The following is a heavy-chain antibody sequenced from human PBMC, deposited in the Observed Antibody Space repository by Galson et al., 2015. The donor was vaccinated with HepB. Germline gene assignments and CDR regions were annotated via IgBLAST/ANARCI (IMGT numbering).Heavy chain of an antibody. V-gene: IGHV3-15*07. CDR3: TTDFLYYYDSSGYYYDFDY. CDR1: GFTFSNAW. J-gene: IGHJ4*02. CDR2: IKSKTDGGTT. D-gene: IGHD3-22*01. Sequence: SLRLSCAASGFTFSNAWMNWVRQASGKGLEWVGRIKSKTDGGTTDYAAPVKGRFTISRDDSKNTLYLQMNSLKTEDTAVYYCTTDFLYYYDSSGYYYDFDYWGQGTLVTVSS.